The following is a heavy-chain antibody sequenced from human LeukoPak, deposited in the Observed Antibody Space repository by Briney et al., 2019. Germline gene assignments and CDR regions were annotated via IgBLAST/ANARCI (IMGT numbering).Heavy chain of an antibody. V-gene: IGHV3-74*01. CDR2: INSDGSST. D-gene: IGHD5-24*01. CDR3: AREGWLQRELNFDY. J-gene: IGHJ4*02. CDR1: GFTFGSYW. Sequence: GGSLRLSCAASGFTFGSYWMHWVRQAPGKGLVWVSRINSDGSSTSYADSVKGRFTISRDNAKNTLYLQMNSLRAEGTAVYDCAREGWLQRELNFDYWGQGTLVTVSS.